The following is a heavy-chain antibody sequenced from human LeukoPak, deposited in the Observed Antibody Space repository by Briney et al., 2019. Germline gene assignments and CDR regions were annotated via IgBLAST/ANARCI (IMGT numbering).Heavy chain of an antibody. J-gene: IGHJ4*02. D-gene: IGHD3-16*01. CDR2: ISGSGGGT. Sequence: PGGSLRLSCAVSGFTFSSYVMSWVRQAPGKGLEWVSAISGSGGGTYYADSVRGRFTISRDNSKNTLYLQMNSLRDEDTAVYYCAKFEFGFWGQGTLVTVSS. CDR3: AKFEFGF. CDR1: GFTFSSYV. V-gene: IGHV3-23*01.